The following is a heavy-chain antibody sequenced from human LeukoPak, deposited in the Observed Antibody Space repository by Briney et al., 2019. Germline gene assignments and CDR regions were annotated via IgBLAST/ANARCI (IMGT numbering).Heavy chain of an antibody. J-gene: IGHJ4*02. CDR2: ISSNGGST. D-gene: IGHD3/OR15-3a*01. Sequence: PGGSLRLSCSASGFTFSSYAMHWVRQAPGKGLECVSAISSNGGSTYYADSVKGRFTISRDNSKNTLYLQMSSLRAEDTAVYYCSGLPRVHWGQGTLVTVSS. CDR3: SGLPRVH. CDR1: GFTFSSYA. V-gene: IGHV3-64D*06.